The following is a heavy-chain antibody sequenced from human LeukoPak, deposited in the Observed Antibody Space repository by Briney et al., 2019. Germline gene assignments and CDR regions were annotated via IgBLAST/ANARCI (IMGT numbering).Heavy chain of an antibody. CDR3: ASEAENYYYYGMDV. CDR1: GYTFTGYY. J-gene: IGHJ6*02. Sequence: AASVKVSCKASGYTFTGYYMHWVRQAPGQGLEWMGWIDPNSGGTNYAQKFQGRVTMTRDTSISTAYMELSRLRSDDTAVYYCASEAENYYYYGMDVWGQGTTVTVSS. CDR2: IDPNSGGT. V-gene: IGHV1-2*02.